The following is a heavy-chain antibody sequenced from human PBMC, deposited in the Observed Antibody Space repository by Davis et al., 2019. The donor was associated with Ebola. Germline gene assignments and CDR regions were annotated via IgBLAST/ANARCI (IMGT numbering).Heavy chain of an antibody. CDR2: ISGSGGST. D-gene: IGHD3-10*01. CDR3: ANERYYYGSGSYYTVFDY. J-gene: IGHJ4*02. Sequence: GGSLRLSCAASGFTFSSYAMSWVRQAPGKGLEWVSAISGSGGSTYYADSVKGRFTISRDNSKNTLYLQMNSLRAEDTAVYYCANERYYYGSGSYYTVFDYWGQGTLVTVSS. CDR1: GFTFSSYA. V-gene: IGHV3-23*01.